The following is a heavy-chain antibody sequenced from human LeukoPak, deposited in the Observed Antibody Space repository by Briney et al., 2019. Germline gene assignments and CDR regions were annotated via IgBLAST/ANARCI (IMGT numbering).Heavy chain of an antibody. V-gene: IGHV1-18*01. CDR3: ARLSGVISSRYYYGMDV. J-gene: IGHJ6*02. CDR1: GYTFTSYG. D-gene: IGHD3-22*01. CDR2: ISAYNGNT. Sequence: ASVTVSCKASGYTFTSYGISWVRQAPGQGLEWMGWISAYNGNTNYAQKLQGRVTMTTDTSTSTAYMELRSLRSDDTAVYYCARLSGVISSRYYYGMDVWGQGTTVTVSS.